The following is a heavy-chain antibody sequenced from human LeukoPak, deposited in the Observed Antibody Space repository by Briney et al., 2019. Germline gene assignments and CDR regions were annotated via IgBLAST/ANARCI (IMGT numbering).Heavy chain of an antibody. J-gene: IGHJ5*02. V-gene: IGHV4-34*01. CDR3: ARGRGVVYLDWFDH. CDR2: IKHSGRT. D-gene: IGHD2-8*02. Sequence: SETLSLTCAVYGGSFSDYYWTWIRQPPGKGLEWIGEIKHSGRTKYNPSLKSRVTISVDTSKSQFSLDLKSVTAADTAVYYCARGRGVVYLDWFDHWGQGTLVTVSS. CDR1: GGSFSDYY.